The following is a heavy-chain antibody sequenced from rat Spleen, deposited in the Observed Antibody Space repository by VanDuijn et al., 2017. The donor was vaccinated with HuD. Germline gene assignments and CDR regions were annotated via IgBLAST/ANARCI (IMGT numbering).Heavy chain of an antibody. CDR2: ITNFAGRT. J-gene: IGHJ2*01. CDR3: AVSGYGY. D-gene: IGHD4-3*01. CDR1: GFTFNNYW. Sequence: EVQLVESGGGLVQPGRSLKLSCVASGFTFNNYWMTWIRQSPGKGLEWVASITNFAGRTHYPDSVKGRFTISRDNTENTVYLQMNSLRSEDTATYYCAVSGYGYWGQGVMVTVSS. V-gene: IGHV5-31*01.